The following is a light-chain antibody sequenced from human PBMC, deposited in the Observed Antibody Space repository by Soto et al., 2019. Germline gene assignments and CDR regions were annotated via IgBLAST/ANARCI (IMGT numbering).Light chain of an antibody. CDR2: KAS. J-gene: IGKJ1*01. CDR1: QTIISW. V-gene: IGKV1-5*03. CDR3: QQSYSTPPWT. Sequence: DIQMTQSPSTLSGSVGDRVTITCRASQTIISWLAWYQQKPGKAPKLLIYKASTLKSGVPSRFSGSGSGTDFTLTISSLQPEDFATYFCQQSYSTPPWTFGQGTKVDIK.